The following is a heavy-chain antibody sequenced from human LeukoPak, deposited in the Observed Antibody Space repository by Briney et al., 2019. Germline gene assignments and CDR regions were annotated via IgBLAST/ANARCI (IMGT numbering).Heavy chain of an antibody. D-gene: IGHD3-3*01. CDR1: GFTFSSYS. Sequence: NAGGSLRLSCAASGFTFSSYSMNWVRQAPGKGLEWVSSIISSSSYIYYADSVKGRFTISRDNAKNSLYLQMNSLRAEDTAVCYCARGITIFGVVIDYWGQGTLVTVSS. V-gene: IGHV3-21*01. CDR2: IISSSSYI. J-gene: IGHJ4*02. CDR3: ARGITIFGVVIDY.